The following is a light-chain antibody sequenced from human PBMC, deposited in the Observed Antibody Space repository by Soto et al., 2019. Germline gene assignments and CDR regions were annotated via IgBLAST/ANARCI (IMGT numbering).Light chain of an antibody. CDR2: VSS. CDR1: PSASSD. J-gene: IGKJ1*01. Sequence: EIVMTQSPATLSVSPGEGATLSCRASPSASSDLAWYHQKPGQAPRLLIYVSSTRSTGIASRCSGSCSGTEFTLTSNSLQSEDFAVYYCQQYNSWQRTYXQGTKVDIK. V-gene: IGKV3-15*01. CDR3: QQYNSWQRT.